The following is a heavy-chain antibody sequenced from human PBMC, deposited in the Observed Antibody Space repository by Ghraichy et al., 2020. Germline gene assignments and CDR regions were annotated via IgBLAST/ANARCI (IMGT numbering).Heavy chain of an antibody. CDR1: GYTFTGYY. D-gene: IGHD1-7*01. J-gene: IGHJ4*02. V-gene: IGHV1-2*06. CDR2: INPNSGGT. Sequence: ASVKVSCKASGYTFTGYYMHWVRQAPGQGLEWMGRINPNSGGTNYAQKFQGRVTMTRYTSISTAYMELSRLRSDDTAVYYCARDWRLELPAFDYWGQGTLVTVSS. CDR3: ARDWRLELPAFDY.